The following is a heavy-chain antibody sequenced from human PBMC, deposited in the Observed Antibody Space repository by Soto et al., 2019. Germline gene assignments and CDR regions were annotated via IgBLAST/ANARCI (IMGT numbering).Heavy chain of an antibody. J-gene: IGHJ4*02. CDR1: GFTVSSNY. Sequence: ESGGGLVQPGGSLRLSCAASGFTVSSNYMSWVRQAPGKGLEWVSVIYSGGSTYYADSVKGRFTISRDNSKNTLYLQMNSLRAEDTAVYYCARLRYSSGWAPFDYWGQGTLVTVSS. V-gene: IGHV3-66*04. CDR3: ARLRYSSGWAPFDY. D-gene: IGHD6-19*01. CDR2: IYSGGST.